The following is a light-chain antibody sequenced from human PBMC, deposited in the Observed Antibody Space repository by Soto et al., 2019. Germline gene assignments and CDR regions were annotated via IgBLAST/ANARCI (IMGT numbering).Light chain of an antibody. V-gene: IGKV3-15*01. J-gene: IGKJ5*01. Sequence: EVALTQSPATLSVSPGEGATLSCRASQSINTLLAWYQQKPGQAPRLLIYRASTRATDIPARFSGSGSGTDFTLTISSLQSEDFAIYYCQQYNNWPMAFGQGTRLEIK. CDR3: QQYNNWPMA. CDR1: QSINTL. CDR2: RAS.